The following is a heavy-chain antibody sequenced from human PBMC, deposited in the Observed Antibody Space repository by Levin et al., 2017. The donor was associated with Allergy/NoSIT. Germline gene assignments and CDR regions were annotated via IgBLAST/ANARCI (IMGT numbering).Heavy chain of an antibody. J-gene: IGHJ4*02. CDR1: GGTFSKYP. CDR3: ATLRYISGGYYFES. V-gene: IGHV1-69*13. CDR2: IAPTIGTP. Sequence: GASVKVSCKASGGTFSKYPLSWVRLAPGQGLDWMGGIAPTIGTPNYAQKFQGRVTITADESTSTTYMDLSGLRSEDTAVYYCATLRYISGGYYFESWGQGSLVFVSS. D-gene: IGHD2-15*01.